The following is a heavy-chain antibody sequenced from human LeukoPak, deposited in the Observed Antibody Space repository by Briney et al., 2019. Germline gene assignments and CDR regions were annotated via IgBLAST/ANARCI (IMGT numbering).Heavy chain of an antibody. D-gene: IGHD2-2*01. Sequence: ASVKVSCKASGYTFTSYGISWVRQAPGQGLEWMGWISAYNGNTNYAQKLQGRVTMTTDTSTSTAYMELRSLRSDDTAVYYCARDRCSSTSCYYAFDIWGQGTMVTVSS. V-gene: IGHV1-18*01. CDR3: ARDRCSSTSCYYAFDI. CDR2: ISAYNGNT. CDR1: GYTFTSYG. J-gene: IGHJ3*02.